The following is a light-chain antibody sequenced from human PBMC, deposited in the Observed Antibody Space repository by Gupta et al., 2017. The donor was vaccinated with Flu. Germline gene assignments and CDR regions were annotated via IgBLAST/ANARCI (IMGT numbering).Light chain of an antibody. CDR2: RNV. CDR1: SSNIGQNY. Sequence: VTISCSGGSSNIGQNYVYWYQQVSGMAPKLLIYRNVERPSGVPARFSGSKSGTSASLAISGLRFEDEAQYFCAVWDDSVNGRLFGGGTKLTVL. CDR3: AVWDDSVNGRL. J-gene: IGLJ3*02. V-gene: IGLV1-47*01.